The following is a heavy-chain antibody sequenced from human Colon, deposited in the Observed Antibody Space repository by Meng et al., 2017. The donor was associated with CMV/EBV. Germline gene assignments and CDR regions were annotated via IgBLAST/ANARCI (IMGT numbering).Heavy chain of an antibody. CDR3: AKIQRGNFDY. CDR2: ISGTGGNT. Sequence: GESLKISCAASGFSFYSYALGWVRQAPGQGLEWVSAISGTGGNTYYADSVRGRFTISKDNSKDTLYLQLNNLRGDDTAVYYCAKIQRGNFDYWGQGTLVTVSS. J-gene: IGHJ4*02. D-gene: IGHD3-10*01. V-gene: IGHV3-23*01. CDR1: GFSFYSYA.